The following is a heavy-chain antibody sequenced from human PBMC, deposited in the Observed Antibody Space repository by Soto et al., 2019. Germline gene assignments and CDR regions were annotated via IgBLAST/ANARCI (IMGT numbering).Heavy chain of an antibody. CDR2: ISYDGSNK. Sequence: GGSLRLSCAASGFTFSSYGMHWVRQAPGKGLEWVAVISYDGSNKYYADSVKGRFTISRDNSKNTLYLQMNSLRAEDTAVYYCAKVVYYYDSSGYYDPFDYWGQGTLVTVSS. V-gene: IGHV3-30*18. D-gene: IGHD3-22*01. CDR1: GFTFSSYG. CDR3: AKVVYYYDSSGYYDPFDY. J-gene: IGHJ4*02.